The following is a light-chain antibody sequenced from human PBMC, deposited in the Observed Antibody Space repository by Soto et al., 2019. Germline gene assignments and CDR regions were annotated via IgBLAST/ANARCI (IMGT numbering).Light chain of an antibody. CDR3: QQRSNWPPIT. J-gene: IGKJ5*01. CDR2: DVF. Sequence: EIVLTQSPATLSSFPGDRVTLSCRASQSVSTHLAWYQQKPGQAPRLLIYDVFKRATGIPARFSGSGSGTDFTLTISSLEPEDFAVYYCQQRSNWPPITFGQGTRLEIK. V-gene: IGKV3-11*01. CDR1: QSVSTH.